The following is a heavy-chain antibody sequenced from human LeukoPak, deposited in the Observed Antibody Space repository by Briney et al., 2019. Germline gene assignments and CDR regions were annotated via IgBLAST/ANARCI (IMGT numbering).Heavy chain of an antibody. Sequence: ASVKVSCKASGYTFTGYYMHWVRQAPGQGLEWMGWINPNSGGTNYAQKFQGRVTMTRNTSISTAYMELSSLRSEDTAVYYCARVSGGTWLVYYYYMDVWGKGTTVTISS. J-gene: IGHJ6*03. V-gene: IGHV1-2*02. D-gene: IGHD6-19*01. CDR2: INPNSGGT. CDR3: ARVSGGTWLVYYYYMDV. CDR1: GYTFTGYY.